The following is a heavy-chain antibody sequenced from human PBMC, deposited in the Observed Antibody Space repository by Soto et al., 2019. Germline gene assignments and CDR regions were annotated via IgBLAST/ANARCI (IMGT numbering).Heavy chain of an antibody. CDR1: GGTFGSYA. CDR3: ARSQGSSTSLEIYYYYYYGMDV. CDR2: IIPIPGTA. Sequence: QVQLVQSGAEVKKPGSSVKVSCTASGGTFGSYAISWVRQAPGQGLEWMGGIIPIPGTANYAQKFQGRVTIAADESTSTAYMELSSLRSEDTAVYYCARSQGSSTSLEIYYYYYYGMDVWGQGTTVTFSS. J-gene: IGHJ6*02. V-gene: IGHV1-69*01. D-gene: IGHD2-2*01.